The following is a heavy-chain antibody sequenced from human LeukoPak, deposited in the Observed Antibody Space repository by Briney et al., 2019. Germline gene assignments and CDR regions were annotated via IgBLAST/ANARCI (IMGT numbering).Heavy chain of an antibody. CDR3: AKDMRGSSTRYPDY. D-gene: IGHD6-6*01. J-gene: IGHJ4*02. CDR2: ISGSGGST. Sequence: GGSLRLSCAASGFTVSSNYMSWVRQAPGKGLEWVSAISGSGGSTYYADSVKGRFTISRDNSKNTLYLQMNSLRVEDTAVYYCAKDMRGSSTRYPDYWGQGTLVTVSS. CDR1: GFTVSSNY. V-gene: IGHV3-23*01.